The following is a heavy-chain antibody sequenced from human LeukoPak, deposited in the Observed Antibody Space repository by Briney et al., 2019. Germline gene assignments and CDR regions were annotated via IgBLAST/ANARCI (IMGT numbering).Heavy chain of an antibody. CDR1: GGSISSSSYY. CDR3: APSLRSSSWYVGWFDP. Sequence: TSETLSLTCTVSGGSISSSSYYWGWIRQPPGKGLEWIGSIYYSVTTYYNPSLKSQVTISVDTSKNQFSLKLRSVTAPDTAVYYCAPSLRSSSWYVGWFDPWGQGTLVTVSS. CDR2: IYYSVTT. J-gene: IGHJ5*02. D-gene: IGHD6-13*01. V-gene: IGHV4-39*01.